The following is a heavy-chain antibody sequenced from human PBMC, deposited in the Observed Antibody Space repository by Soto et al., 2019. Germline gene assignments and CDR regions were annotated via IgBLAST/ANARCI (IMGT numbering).Heavy chain of an antibody. J-gene: IGHJ5*02. CDR3: ARGPRTIFGVVIHWFDP. CDR2: INHSGST. D-gene: IGHD3-3*01. Sequence: LSLTCAVYGGSFSGYYWSWIRQPPGKGLEWSGEINHSGSTNYNPSLKSRVTISVDTSKNQFSLKLSSVTAADTAVYYCARGPRTIFGVVIHWFDPWGQGTLVTVSS. CDR1: GGSFSGYY. V-gene: IGHV4-34*01.